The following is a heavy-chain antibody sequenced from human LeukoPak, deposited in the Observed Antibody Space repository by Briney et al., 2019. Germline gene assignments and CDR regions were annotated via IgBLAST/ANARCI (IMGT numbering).Heavy chain of an antibody. V-gene: IGHV3-30*03. Sequence: GRSLRLSCAASRFTFSSYGMHWVRQAPGKGLEWVAVISYDGSNKYYADSVKGRFTISRDNFKNTLYLQMNSLRAGDTAVYYCAQAGYQLLFTVDYWGQGTLVTVSS. J-gene: IGHJ4*02. CDR1: RFTFSSYG. CDR3: AQAGYQLLFTVDY. CDR2: ISYDGSNK. D-gene: IGHD2-2*01.